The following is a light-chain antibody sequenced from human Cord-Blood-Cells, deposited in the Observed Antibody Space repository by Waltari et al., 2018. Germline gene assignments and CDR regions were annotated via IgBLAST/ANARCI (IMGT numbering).Light chain of an antibody. CDR3: CSYAGSSTFV. CDR1: SSDVRRYNL. CDR2: EGS. J-gene: IGLJ3*02. V-gene: IGLV2-23*03. Sequence: QSALTQPASVSGSPGQSITISCTGTSSDVRRYNLVSWYQQHPGKAPKLMIYEGSKRPSGVSNRFSGSKSGNTASLTISGLQAEDEADYYCCSYAGSSTFVFGGGTKLTVL.